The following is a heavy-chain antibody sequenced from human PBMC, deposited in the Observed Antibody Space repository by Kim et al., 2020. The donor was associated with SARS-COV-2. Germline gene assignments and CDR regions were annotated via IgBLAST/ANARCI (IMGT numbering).Heavy chain of an antibody. CDR2: ISYDRSNK. CDR3: AKGERREWLLRLEYFQH. Sequence: GGSLRLSCAASGFTFSSYGMHWVRQAPGKGLEWVAVISYDRSNKYYADSVKGRFTISRDNSKNTLYLQMNSLRAEDTAVYYCAKGERREWLLRLEYFQHWGQGTLVTVSS. J-gene: IGHJ1*01. V-gene: IGHV3-30*18. D-gene: IGHD3-3*01. CDR1: GFTFSSYG.